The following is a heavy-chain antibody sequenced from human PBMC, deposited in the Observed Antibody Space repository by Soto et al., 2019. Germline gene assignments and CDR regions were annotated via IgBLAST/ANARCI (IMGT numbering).Heavy chain of an antibody. J-gene: IGHJ4*02. V-gene: IGHV2-5*02. CDR2: IYWDADK. Sequence: QITLNESGPTQVKPRQTLTLTCTFSGFSLTTSGVGVGWIRQSPGKAPEWLALIYWDADKRYSPSLKSILTITKDTSKNPVVLRMADLDPADTATSYCAHRVLRTVFGLVTTTAIYFDFWGQGTPVAVSS. D-gene: IGHD3-3*01. CDR1: GFSLTTSGVG. CDR3: AHRVLRTVFGLVTTTAIYFDF.